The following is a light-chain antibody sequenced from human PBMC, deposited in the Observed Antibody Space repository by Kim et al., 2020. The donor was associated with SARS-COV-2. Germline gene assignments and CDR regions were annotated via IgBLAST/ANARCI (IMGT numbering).Light chain of an antibody. J-gene: IGKJ1*01. CDR1: RSISNY. CDR3: QQSYGTPPT. CDR2: AAS. V-gene: IGKV1-39*01. Sequence: ASVGDRVTIACRASRSISNYVHWDQQKPGKGPTLLIYAASHLQSGVPSRFSGGGLGTEFTLTISSLQPEDFATYYCQQSYGTPPTFGQGTKVDIK.